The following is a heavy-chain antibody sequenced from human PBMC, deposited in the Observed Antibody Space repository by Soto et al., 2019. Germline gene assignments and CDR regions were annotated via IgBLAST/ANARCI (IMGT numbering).Heavy chain of an antibody. CDR2: ITWNSGAI. D-gene: IGHD1-1*01. J-gene: IGHJ3*02. V-gene: IGHV3-9*01. Sequence: EVQLVESGGGLVQPGRSLRLSCAASGFTFDDYAMHWVRQAPGKGLQWVSGITWNSGAIAYADSVKGRFTISRDNAKNSLYLQMSSLGPEDTAFYYCTKGGYNSAWPYVFDIWGQGTMVTVSS. CDR3: TKGGYNSAWPYVFDI. CDR1: GFTFDDYA.